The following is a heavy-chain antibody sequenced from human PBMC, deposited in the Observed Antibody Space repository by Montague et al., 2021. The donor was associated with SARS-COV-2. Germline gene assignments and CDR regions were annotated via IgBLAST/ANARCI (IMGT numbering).Heavy chain of an antibody. CDR1: GGSISSPGYY. Sequence: TLSLTYTVSGGSISSPGYYWSWIRQPAGKGLEWIGRIYTSGTTNYNPSLKSRVTISVDTSKNQFSLKLTSVTAADTAVYYCARFTAVTSSLDFWGQGTLVPVSS. V-gene: IGHV4-61*02. J-gene: IGHJ4*02. D-gene: IGHD4-17*01. CDR3: ARFTAVTSSLDF. CDR2: IYTSGTT.